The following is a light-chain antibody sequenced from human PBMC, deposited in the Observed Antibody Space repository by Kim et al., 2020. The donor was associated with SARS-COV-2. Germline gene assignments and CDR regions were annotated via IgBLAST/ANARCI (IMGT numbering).Light chain of an antibody. Sequence: LSALVGDRVTITCRASQNINTWLAWYQQKPGRAPKLLIYKASTLKNGVPSRFSGSGSGTEFTLTISSLQPDDFATYYCQQYESLCSFGQGTKLEI. CDR2: KAS. V-gene: IGKV1-5*03. CDR1: QNINTW. CDR3: QQYESLCS. J-gene: IGKJ2*04.